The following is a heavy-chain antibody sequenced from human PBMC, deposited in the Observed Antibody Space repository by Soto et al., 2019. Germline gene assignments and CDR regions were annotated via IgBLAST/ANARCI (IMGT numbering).Heavy chain of an antibody. CDR2: IKSKTDGGTT. Sequence: EVQLVESGGGLVKPGGSLRLSCAASGFTFSNAWMSWVSQAPGKGLEWVGRIKSKTDGGTTDYAAPVKGRFTISRDDSKNTLYLQMNSLKTEAPDVYYCTTEPAGYVDYWGQGTLVTVSS. CDR1: GFTFSNAW. D-gene: IGHD3-10*01. CDR3: TTEPAGYVDY. J-gene: IGHJ4*02. V-gene: IGHV3-15*01.